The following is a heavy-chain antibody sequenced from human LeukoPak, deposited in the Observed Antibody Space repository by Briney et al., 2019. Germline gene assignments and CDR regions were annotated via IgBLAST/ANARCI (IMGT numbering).Heavy chain of an antibody. J-gene: IGHJ4*02. Sequence: GGSLRLSCAASGFSVSDYSISWIRQSPGKGPEWISCVMSGRGSTNYADSVKGRFTISRDNAKNSVALQLDGLRADDTAVYFCTRERRGSYYAFESWGQGTLVTVSS. CDR1: GFSVSDYS. D-gene: IGHD3-16*01. V-gene: IGHV3-11*05. CDR2: VMSGRGST. CDR3: TRERRGSYYAFES.